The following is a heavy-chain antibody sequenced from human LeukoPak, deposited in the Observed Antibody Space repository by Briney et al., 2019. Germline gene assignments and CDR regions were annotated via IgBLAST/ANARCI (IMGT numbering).Heavy chain of an antibody. J-gene: IGHJ4*02. V-gene: IGHV3-23*01. CDR2: ISGSGGST. CDR1: GFTFSSYA. D-gene: IGHD2-15*01. CDR3: ARDSSVAFDY. Sequence: GGSLRLSCAASGFTFSSYAMSWVRQAPGKGLEWVSAISGSGGSTYYADSVKGRFTISRDNAKNSLYLQMDSLRAEDTAVYYCARDSSVAFDYWGQGTLVTVSS.